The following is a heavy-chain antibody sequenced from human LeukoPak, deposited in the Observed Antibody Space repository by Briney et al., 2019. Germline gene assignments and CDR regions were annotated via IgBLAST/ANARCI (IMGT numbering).Heavy chain of an antibody. V-gene: IGHV3-7*01. D-gene: IGHD3-10*01. J-gene: IGHJ4*02. CDR1: GFTFSNYW. CDR2: IKEDGSVI. Sequence: PGGSLRLSCFGSGFTFSNYWMTWLRQAPGEGLEWVANIKEDGSVIYYADSVRGRFTISRDNAKNSLYLQMNSLRVEDTAVYYCAPGRWYGEFAGSGFDDWGQGILVTVSS. CDR3: APGRWYGEFAGSGFDD.